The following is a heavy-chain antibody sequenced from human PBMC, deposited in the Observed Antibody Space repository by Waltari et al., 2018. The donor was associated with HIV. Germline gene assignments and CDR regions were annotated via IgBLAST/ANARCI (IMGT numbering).Heavy chain of an antibody. CDR1: GFTFSSYE. J-gene: IGHJ3*02. CDR2: ISSSGSTI. Sequence: EVQLVESGGGLVQPGGSLRLSCAASGFTFSSYEMNWVRQAPGKGREWVSYISSSGSTIYYADSVKGRFTISRDNSKNSLYRQMNSLRAEDTAVYYCARNVLLRAFDIWGQGTMVTVSS. CDR3: ARNVLLRAFDI. D-gene: IGHD3-10*01. V-gene: IGHV3-48*03.